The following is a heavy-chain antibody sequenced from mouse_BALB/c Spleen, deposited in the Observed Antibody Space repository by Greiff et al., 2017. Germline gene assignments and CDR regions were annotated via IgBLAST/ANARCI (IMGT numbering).Heavy chain of an antibody. V-gene: IGHV1S81*02. Sequence: VQLQQPGAELVRPGASVKLSCKASGYTFTSYWMHWVKQRPGQGLEWIGEINPSNGRTNYNEKFKSKATLTVDKSSSTAYMQLSSLTSEDSAVYYCARGSSYDYAMDYWGQGTSVTVSS. J-gene: IGHJ4*01. D-gene: IGHD1-1*01. CDR1: GYTFTSYW. CDR3: ARGSSYDYAMDY. CDR2: INPSNGRT.